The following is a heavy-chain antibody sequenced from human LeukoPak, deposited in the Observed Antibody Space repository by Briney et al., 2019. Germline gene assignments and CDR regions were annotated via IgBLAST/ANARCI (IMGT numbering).Heavy chain of an antibody. V-gene: IGHV3-7*02. D-gene: IGHD1-14*01. CDR1: GFTFSCCW. Sequence: GGSLRLSCAASGFTFSCCWMSWVRQAPGKGLEWVAKIKQDGSEKYYVDSVKGRFTISRDNAKNTLYLQMNSLRAEDTAVYFCASGPTGFAWGQGTLVTVSS. CDR3: ASGPTGFA. J-gene: IGHJ5*02. CDR2: IKQDGSEK.